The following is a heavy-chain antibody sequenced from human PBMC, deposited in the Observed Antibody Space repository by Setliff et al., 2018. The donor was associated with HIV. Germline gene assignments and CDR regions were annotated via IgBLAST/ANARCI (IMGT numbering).Heavy chain of an antibody. V-gene: IGHV3-15*01. CDR1: GFTFSNAW. CDR2: IKSISDGATT. J-gene: IGHJ4*01. CDR3: TTTLRTRNFWSGYSVLSDY. D-gene: IGHD3-3*01. Sequence: GGSLRLSCAASGFTFSNAWMSWVRQAPGKGLEWIGRIKSISDGATTDYAAPVDGRFAISRDDSNNTLYLQMNSLKTEDTAVYYCTTTLRTRNFWSGYSVLSDYWGQGTLVTVSS.